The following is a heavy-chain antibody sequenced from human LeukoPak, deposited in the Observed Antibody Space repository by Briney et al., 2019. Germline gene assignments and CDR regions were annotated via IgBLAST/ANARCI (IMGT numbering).Heavy chain of an antibody. D-gene: IGHD3-16*01. CDR1: GFTFSSYS. J-gene: IGHJ4*02. V-gene: IGHV3-48*01. CDR3: ARLRYDFVWGSYDY. Sequence: GGSLRLSCAAPGFTFSSYSMNWVRQAPGKGLGWVSYISGSGSTIYYADSVKGRFTISRDNAKNSLYLQMNSLRAEDTAVYYCARLRYDFVWGSYDYWGQGTLVTVSS. CDR2: ISGSGSTI.